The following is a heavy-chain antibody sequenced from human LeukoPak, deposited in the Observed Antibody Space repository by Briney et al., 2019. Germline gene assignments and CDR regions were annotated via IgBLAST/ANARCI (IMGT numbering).Heavy chain of an antibody. V-gene: IGHV3-64*02. CDR3: ARGRGDISARPFFDCR. J-gene: IGHJ4*02. CDR1: GFTVTTFS. CDR2: ISRNGETT. Sequence: GGSLRLSYAASGFTVTTFSMHWVRQAPGRGLEYVSGISRNGETTYYGEGVKGRFTISRDNSKDTVYLQMGSLRSEDSGVYYCARGRGDISARPFFDCRGGQGSLVTVSS. D-gene: IGHD3/OR15-3a*01.